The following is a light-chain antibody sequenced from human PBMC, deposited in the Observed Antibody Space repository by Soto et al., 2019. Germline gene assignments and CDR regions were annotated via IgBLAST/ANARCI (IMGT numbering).Light chain of an antibody. V-gene: IGKV1-5*01. J-gene: IGKJ1*01. CDR1: QSISTL. Sequence: DIQMTQSPSTLSASVGDRVTITCRASQSISTLLAWYQQKPGKAPKLLIYDAFSLESGVPSRFSGSGSGTEFTLTISSLQPDDSATYYCQQYNSYSWTFGQGTKVDIK. CDR3: QQYNSYSWT. CDR2: DAF.